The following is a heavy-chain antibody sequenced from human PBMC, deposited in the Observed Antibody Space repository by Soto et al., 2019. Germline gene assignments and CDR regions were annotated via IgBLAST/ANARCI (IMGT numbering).Heavy chain of an antibody. CDR1: GFSFSTYG. CDR2: ISNDGRST. J-gene: IGHJ6*02. V-gene: IGHV3-30*18. Sequence: QVQMVESGGGVVQPGRSLRLSCAASGFSFSTYGMHWVRQAPGKGLEWLAVISNDGRSTYYADSVKGRFTISRDNSKETLFLQMNSLRGEVTAIYYCAKVISADSTSSNFYYYSGMDVWGQGTTVTVSS. D-gene: IGHD6-6*01. CDR3: AKVISADSTSSNFYYYSGMDV.